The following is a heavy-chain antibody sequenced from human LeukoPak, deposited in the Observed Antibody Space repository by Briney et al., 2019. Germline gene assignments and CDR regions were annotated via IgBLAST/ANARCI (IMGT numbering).Heavy chain of an antibody. J-gene: IGHJ6*02. CDR2: VSLAGQT. V-gene: IGHV4-4*02. CDR3: ARWFRGDTAMAYGMDV. Sequence: PSETLSLTCDVSGGSISNTNWWSWVRQPPGQGLEWIGEVSLAGQTNYNPSLNGRVTMSPDESTNQYSLKLSSVTAADTAVYYCARWFRGDTAMAYGMDVWGQGTTVTVSS. D-gene: IGHD5-18*01. CDR1: GGSISNTNW.